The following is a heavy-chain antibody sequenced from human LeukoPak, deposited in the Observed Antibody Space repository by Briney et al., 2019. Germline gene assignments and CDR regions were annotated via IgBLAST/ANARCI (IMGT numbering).Heavy chain of an antibody. D-gene: IGHD1-26*01. CDR3: TSSYQWEPSDY. CDR2: IRSKAYGGTT. CDR1: GFTFGDYA. J-gene: IGHJ4*02. Sequence: GGSLRLSCTASGFTFGDYAMSWFRQAPGKGREWVGFIRSKAYGGTTEYAASVKGRFTISRDDSKSIAYLQMNSLKTEDTAVYYCTSSYQWEPSDYWGQGTLVTVSS. V-gene: IGHV3-49*03.